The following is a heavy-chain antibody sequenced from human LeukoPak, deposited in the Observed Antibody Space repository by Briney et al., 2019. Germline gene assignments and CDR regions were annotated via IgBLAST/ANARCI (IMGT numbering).Heavy chain of an antibody. CDR2: FYYSGSP. D-gene: IGHD1-26*01. Sequence: SETLSLTCTLSSRFLSLYYWSWIRHPPGEGIEWIGYFYYSGSPNYHPSLNSRVTISVETSRTQFSLKLSSMTAADAAWYYWARHGGGGESYPRVFDYWGRGNLVTVSS. V-gene: IGHV4-59*08. CDR3: ARHGGGGESYPRVFDY. J-gene: IGHJ4*02. CDR1: SRFLSLYY.